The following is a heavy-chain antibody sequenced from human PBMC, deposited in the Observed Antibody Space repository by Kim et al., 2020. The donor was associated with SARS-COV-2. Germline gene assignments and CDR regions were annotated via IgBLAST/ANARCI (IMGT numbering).Heavy chain of an antibody. CDR1: GFTVSSNY. J-gene: IGHJ6*02. Sequence: GGSLRLSCAASGFTVSSNYMSWVRQAPGKGLEWVSVIYSGGSTYYADSVNGRFTISRDNSKNTLYLQMNSLRAEDTAVYYCARESSPSGSYYYYGMDVLGPGSTGTVSS. CDR2: IYSGGST. CDR3: ARESSPSGSYYYYGMDV. D-gene: IGHD3-10*01. V-gene: IGHV3-53*01.